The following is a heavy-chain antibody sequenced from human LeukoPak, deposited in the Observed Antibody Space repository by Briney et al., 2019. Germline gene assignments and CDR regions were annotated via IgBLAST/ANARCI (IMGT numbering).Heavy chain of an antibody. D-gene: IGHD4-17*01. CDR3: ARDPKGYGEADY. CDR2: IYTSGS. V-gene: IGHV4-4*07. J-gene: IGHJ4*02. Sequence: PLETLSLTCTVSGGSISSYYWSWIRQPAGKGLEWIGRIYTSGSNYNPSLKSRVTISVDKSKNQFSLKLNSVTAADTAVYYCARDPKGYGEADYWGQGNLVTVSS. CDR1: GGSISSYY.